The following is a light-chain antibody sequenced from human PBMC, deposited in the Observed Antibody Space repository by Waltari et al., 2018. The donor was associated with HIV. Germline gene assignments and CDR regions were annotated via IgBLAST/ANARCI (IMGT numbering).Light chain of an antibody. J-gene: IGLJ2*01. Sequence: QSALTQPATVSGSPGHSITISCTGGSHDVGGYNHFSWYQHLPGKAPKLIIYEVRNRPSGVSNRFSGSKSGNTASLTISGLQAEDEADYYCTSYASSSSLLFGGGTKLTVL. CDR1: SHDVGGYNH. CDR3: TSYASSSSLL. V-gene: IGLV2-14*01. CDR2: EVR.